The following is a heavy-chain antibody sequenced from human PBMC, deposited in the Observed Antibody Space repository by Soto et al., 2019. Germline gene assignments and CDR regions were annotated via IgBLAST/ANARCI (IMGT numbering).Heavy chain of an antibody. Sequence: SDTMSLTCTVTGGSITCSHNFWGRIRQPPGKGLELIGSIFYSGTTYNNPSLNSRVTLSVDTSKNQFSLKLNSVTAADTAVYYCARYYGDYKNYCDYWGQGTLVTVS. D-gene: IGHD4-17*01. CDR2: IFYSGTT. J-gene: IGHJ4*02. V-gene: IGHV4-39*01. CDR3: ARYYGDYKNYCDY. CDR1: GGSITCSHNF.